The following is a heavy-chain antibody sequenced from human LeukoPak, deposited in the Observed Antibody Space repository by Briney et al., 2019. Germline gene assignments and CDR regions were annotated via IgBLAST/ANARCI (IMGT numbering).Heavy chain of an antibody. Sequence: GGSLRLSCAASGFTFDDYAMHWVRQAPGKGLEWVSGISWNSGSIGYADSVKGRFTISRDNAKNSLYLQMNSLRAEDTALYYCAKETNWFDPWGQGTLVTVSS. CDR3: AKETNWFDP. V-gene: IGHV3-9*01. J-gene: IGHJ5*02. CDR1: GFTFDDYA. CDR2: ISWNSGSI.